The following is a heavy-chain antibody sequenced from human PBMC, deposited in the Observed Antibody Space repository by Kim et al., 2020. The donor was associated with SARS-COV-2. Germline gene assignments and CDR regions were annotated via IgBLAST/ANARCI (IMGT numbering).Heavy chain of an antibody. D-gene: IGHD2-21*02. Sequence: GGSLRLSCAASGFTFSSYWMSWVRQAPGKGLEWVANIKQDGSEKYYVDSVTGRFTISRDNAKNSLYLQMNSLRAEDTAVYYCARDHKHIVVVTAIPDAFDIWGQGTMVTVSS. CDR1: GFTFSSYW. CDR2: IKQDGSEK. J-gene: IGHJ3*02. V-gene: IGHV3-7*01. CDR3: ARDHKHIVVVTAIPDAFDI.